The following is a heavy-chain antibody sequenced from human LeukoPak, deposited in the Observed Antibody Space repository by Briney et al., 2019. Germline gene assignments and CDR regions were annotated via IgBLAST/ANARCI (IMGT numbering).Heavy chain of an antibody. CDR1: GYSISSGYY. CDR3: ARQSGAAAGYYYYYYMDV. Sequence: SETLSLTCTVSGYSISSGYYWGWIRQPPGKGLEWIGSIYHSGSTYYNPSLKSRVTISVDTSKNQFSLKLSSVTAADTAVYYCARQSGAAAGYYYYYYMDVWGKGTTVTISS. J-gene: IGHJ6*03. V-gene: IGHV4-38-2*02. CDR2: IYHSGST. D-gene: IGHD6-13*01.